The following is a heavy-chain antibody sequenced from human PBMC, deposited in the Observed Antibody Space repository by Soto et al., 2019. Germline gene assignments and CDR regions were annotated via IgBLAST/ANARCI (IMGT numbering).Heavy chain of an antibody. D-gene: IGHD2-15*01. Sequence: SSETLSLTCAVYGGSFSGYYWSWIRQPPGKGLEWIGEINHSGSTNYNPSLKSRVTISVDTSKNQFSLKLSSVTAADTAVYYCARTGSNCSGGSCPFDYWGQGTLVTVSS. CDR2: INHSGST. CDR3: ARTGSNCSGGSCPFDY. V-gene: IGHV4-34*01. CDR1: GGSFSGYY. J-gene: IGHJ4*02.